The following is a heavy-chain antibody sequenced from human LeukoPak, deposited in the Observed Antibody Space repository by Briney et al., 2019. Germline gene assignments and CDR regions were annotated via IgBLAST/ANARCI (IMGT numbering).Heavy chain of an antibody. CDR2: INQDGTVT. CDR1: GFTFSESW. CDR3: TKALDL. J-gene: IGHJ5*02. Sequence: PGGCLRLSCAASGFTFSESWMDWVRQAPGKGLEWVANINQDGTVTYYVDSAKGRFTISRDNAKNSLYLQMDSLRVEDTAMYYCTKALDLCGQGSLVTVSS. V-gene: IGHV3-7*01.